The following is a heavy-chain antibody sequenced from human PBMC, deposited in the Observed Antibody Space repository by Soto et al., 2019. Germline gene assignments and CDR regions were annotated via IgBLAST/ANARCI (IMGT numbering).Heavy chain of an antibody. J-gene: IGHJ4*02. CDR3: ARDQGSHPGD. D-gene: IGHD6-13*01. CDR2: IHHSGST. V-gene: IGHV4-4*02. Sequence: QVQLQESGPGLVRPSGTVSLTCAVSGVSISSDNWWSWVRQPPGKALEWIGEIHHSGSTNYNPSLKSPVPMSVVPSKDLFSLTLNSVTAADTAFYYCARDQGSHPGDWGQGTLVSVSS. CDR1: GVSISSDNW.